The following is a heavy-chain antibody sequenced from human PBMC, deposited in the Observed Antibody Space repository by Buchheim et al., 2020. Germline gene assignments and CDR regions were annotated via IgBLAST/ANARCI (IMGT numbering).Heavy chain of an antibody. D-gene: IGHD6-6*01. CDR3: ARRRVIAASPGPR. CDR2: INHSGST. Sequence: QVQLQQWGAGLLKPSETLSLTCAVYGGSFSGYYWSWIRQPPGKGLEWIGEINHSGSTNYNPSLKSRVTISVDTSKNQFYLQLSSVTAADTAVYYCARRRVIAASPGPRWGQGTL. J-gene: IGHJ4*02. V-gene: IGHV4-34*01. CDR1: GGSFSGYY.